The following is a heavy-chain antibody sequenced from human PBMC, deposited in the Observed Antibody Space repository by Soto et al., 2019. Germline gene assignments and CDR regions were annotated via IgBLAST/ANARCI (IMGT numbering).Heavy chain of an antibody. CDR2: INHSGST. D-gene: IGHD3-10*01. J-gene: IGHJ6*02. CDR1: GGSFSGYY. V-gene: IGHV4-34*01. Sequence: SETLSLTCAVYGGSFSGYYWSWIRQPPGKGLEWIGEINHSGSTNYNPSLRSRVTISVDTSKNQFPLKLSSVTAADTAVYYCARVSYYGAYGMDVWGQGTTVTVSS. CDR3: ARVSYYGAYGMDV.